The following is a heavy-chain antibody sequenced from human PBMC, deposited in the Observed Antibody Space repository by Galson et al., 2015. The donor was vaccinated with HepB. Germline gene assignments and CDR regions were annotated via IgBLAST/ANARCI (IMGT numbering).Heavy chain of an antibody. Sequence: SLRLSCAASGFTFSSYWMSWVRQAPGKGLEWAANIKQDGSEKYYVDSVKGRFTISRDNAKNSLYLQMNSLRAEDTAVYYCASPSWIQLWAPVYWGQGTLVTVSS. V-gene: IGHV3-7*03. J-gene: IGHJ4*02. CDR3: ASPSWIQLWAPVY. CDR1: GFTFSSYW. D-gene: IGHD5-18*01. CDR2: IKQDGSEK.